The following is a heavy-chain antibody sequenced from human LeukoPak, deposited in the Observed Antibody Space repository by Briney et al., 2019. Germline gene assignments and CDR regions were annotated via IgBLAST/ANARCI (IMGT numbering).Heavy chain of an antibody. J-gene: IGHJ5*02. V-gene: IGHV4-39*07. CDR2: INHSGST. Sequence: SETLSLTCTVSGGSISSGDYYWSWIRQPPGKGLEWIGEINHSGSTNYNPSLKSRVTISVDTSKNQFSLKLSSVTAADTAVYYCARSPFGSITMIENWFDPWGQGTLVTVSS. CDR3: ARSPFGSITMIENWFDP. D-gene: IGHD3-22*01. CDR1: GGSISSGDYY.